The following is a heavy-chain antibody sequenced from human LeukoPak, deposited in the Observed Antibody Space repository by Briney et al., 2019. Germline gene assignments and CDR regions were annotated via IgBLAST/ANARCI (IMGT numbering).Heavy chain of an antibody. CDR1: GFTFSSYE. D-gene: IGHD6-13*01. J-gene: IGHJ2*01. Sequence: GGSLRLSCAASGFTFSSYEVNWVRQAPGKGLEWVSYISSSGSTIYYADSVKGRFTISRDNSKNTLYLQMNSLRAEDTAVYYCAKDRSSSSLDLWGRGTLVTVSS. V-gene: IGHV3-48*03. CDR2: ISSSGSTI. CDR3: AKDRSSSSLDL.